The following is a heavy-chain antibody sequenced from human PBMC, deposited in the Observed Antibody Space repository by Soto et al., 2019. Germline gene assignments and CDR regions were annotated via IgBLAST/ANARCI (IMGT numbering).Heavy chain of an antibody. D-gene: IGHD3-10*01. CDR1: GGFTSTNNW. CDR2: AYHSGST. Sequence: QLQLQESGPGLVRPSGTLSLTCAVSGGFTSTNNWWSWVRQPPGKGLGWIGDAYHSGSTEYNPSLKSRVSISVDKSKNQLSLKLTSATAADTAVYYCARSPPSSYYGGSGAFDYWGQGTLVTVSS. V-gene: IGHV4-4*02. CDR3: ARSPPSSYYGGSGAFDY. J-gene: IGHJ4*02.